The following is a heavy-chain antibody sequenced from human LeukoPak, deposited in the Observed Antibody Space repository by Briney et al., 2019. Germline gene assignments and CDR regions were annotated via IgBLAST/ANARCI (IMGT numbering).Heavy chain of an antibody. CDR3: TRDGSSRSLAT. D-gene: IGHD6-6*01. V-gene: IGHV4-39*07. J-gene: IGHJ5*02. CDR1: GGSISSSSYY. CDR2: IYYSGST. Sequence: PSETLSLTCTVSGGSISSSSYYWGWIRQPPGKGLEWIGSIYYSGSTYYNPSLKSRVTISVDTSKNQFFLRLTSVTAGDTAVYYCTRDGSSRSLATWGQGTLVTVSS.